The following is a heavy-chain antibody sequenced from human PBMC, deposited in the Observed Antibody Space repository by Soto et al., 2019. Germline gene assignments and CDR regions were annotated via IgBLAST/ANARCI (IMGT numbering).Heavy chain of an antibody. J-gene: IGHJ4*02. D-gene: IGHD2-15*01. V-gene: IGHV1-69*06. CDR1: GGTFSSYA. CDR3: ASGFGYCSGGSCYSLDY. Sequence: WASVKVSCKASGGTFSSYAISWVRQAPGQGLEWMGGIIPIFGTANYAQKFQGRVTITADKSTSTAYMELSSLRSEDTAVYYCASGFGYCSGGSCYSLDYWGQGTLVTVS. CDR2: IIPIFGTA.